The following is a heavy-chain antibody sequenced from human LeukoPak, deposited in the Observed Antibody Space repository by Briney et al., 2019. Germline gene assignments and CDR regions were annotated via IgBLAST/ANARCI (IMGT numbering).Heavy chain of an antibody. Sequence: ASVKVSCKASGYTFTGYYMHWVRQAPGQGLEWMGWVNPNSGGTNYAQKFQGRVTMTRDTSISTAYMELSRLRSDDPAVYYCARDRRVYYDSSGYSWWSFDYWGQGTLVSVSS. CDR2: VNPNSGGT. J-gene: IGHJ4*02. V-gene: IGHV1-2*02. CDR1: GYTFTGYY. CDR3: ARDRRVYYDSSGYSWWSFDY. D-gene: IGHD3-22*01.